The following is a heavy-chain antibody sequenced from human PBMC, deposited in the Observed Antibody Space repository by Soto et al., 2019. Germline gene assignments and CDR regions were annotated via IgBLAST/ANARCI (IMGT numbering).Heavy chain of an antibody. J-gene: IGHJ3*02. CDR1: GGSISSYY. CDR2: IYYSGST. V-gene: IGHV4-59*01. Sequence: SETLSLTCTVSGGSISSYYWSWIRQPPGKGLEWIGYIYYSGSTNYNPSLKSRVTISVDTSKNQFSLKLSSVTAADTAVYYCARGNSLGVYYDFCSGYYHAAFDIWGQGTMVTVSS. D-gene: IGHD3-3*01. CDR3: ARGNSLGVYYDFCSGYYHAAFDI.